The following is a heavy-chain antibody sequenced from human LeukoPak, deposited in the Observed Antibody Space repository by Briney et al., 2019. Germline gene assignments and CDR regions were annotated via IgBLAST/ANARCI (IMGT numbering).Heavy chain of an antibody. J-gene: IGHJ4*02. CDR2: ISGSGGST. CDR1: GFTFSSYA. Sequence: PGGSLRLSCAASGFTFSSYAMSWVRQAPGKGMEWVSAISGSGGSTYYADSVKGRFTISRDNAKNTVYLKMNRQRAEDTAVYYCAKQTRGYSGYGSYWGQGTLVTVSS. CDR3: AKQTRGYSGYGSY. V-gene: IGHV3-23*01. D-gene: IGHD5-12*01.